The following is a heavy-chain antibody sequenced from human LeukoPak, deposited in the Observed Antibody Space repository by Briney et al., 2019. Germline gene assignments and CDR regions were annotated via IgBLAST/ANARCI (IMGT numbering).Heavy chain of an antibody. Sequence: GASVKVSCKASGGTFSSYAISWVRQAPGQGLEWMGRIIPILGIANYAQKFQGRVTITADKSTSTAYMELSSLRSEDTAVYYCAKADGLQAYCGGDCYPFLDYWGQGTLVTVSS. D-gene: IGHD2-21*02. V-gene: IGHV1-69*04. CDR3: AKADGLQAYCGGDCYPFLDY. CDR1: GGTFSSYA. J-gene: IGHJ4*02. CDR2: IIPILGIA.